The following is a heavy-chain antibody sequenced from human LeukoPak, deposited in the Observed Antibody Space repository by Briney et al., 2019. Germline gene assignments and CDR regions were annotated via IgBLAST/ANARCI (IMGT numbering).Heavy chain of an antibody. CDR3: ARALGSSGYGWFDPWGQGTLVTVSSDYYGMDV. CDR1: GGSFSGYY. J-gene: IGHJ6*02. D-gene: IGHD3-22*01. Sequence: PSETLSLTCAVYGGSFSGYYWSWIRQPPGKRLECIAEINHSGSTYYNPSLKSRLTISVDTSKNQFSLKLSSVTAADTAVYYCARALGSSGYGWFDPWGQGTLVTVSSDYYGMDVWGQGTTVTVSS. V-gene: IGHV4-34*09. CDR2: INHSGST.